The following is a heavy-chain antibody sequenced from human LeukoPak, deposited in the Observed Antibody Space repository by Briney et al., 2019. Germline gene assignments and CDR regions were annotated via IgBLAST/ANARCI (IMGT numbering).Heavy chain of an antibody. CDR1: GYTFTSYG. J-gene: IGHJ4*02. Sequence: ASVKVSCKASGYTFTSYGISWVRQAPGQGLEWMGWISAYNGNTNYAQKLQGRVTMTTDTSTSTAYMELRSLRSDDTAVYYCARVDYDFWSGTPGGWGQGTLVTVSS. CDR3: ARVDYDFWSGTPGG. V-gene: IGHV1-18*01. CDR2: ISAYNGNT. D-gene: IGHD3-3*01.